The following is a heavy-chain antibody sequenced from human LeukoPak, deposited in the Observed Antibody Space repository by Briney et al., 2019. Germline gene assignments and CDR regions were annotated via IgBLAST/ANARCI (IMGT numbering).Heavy chain of an antibody. V-gene: IGHV3-13*01. CDR1: GFAFSSYD. Sequence: GGSLRLSCAASGFAFSSYDMHWVRQVSGKGLEWVSAIGHAGDTYYADSVKGRFTISRDNSKNTLYLQMNSLRAEDTAVYYCGAYDYIWGSYRYRLSDYWGQGTLVTVSS. D-gene: IGHD3-16*02. J-gene: IGHJ4*02. CDR3: GAYDYIWGSYRYRLSDY. CDR2: IGHAGDT.